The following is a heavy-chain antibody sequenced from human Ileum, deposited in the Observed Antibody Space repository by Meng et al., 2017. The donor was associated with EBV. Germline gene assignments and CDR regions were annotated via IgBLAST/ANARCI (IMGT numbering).Heavy chain of an antibody. CDR3: AYYRVGRGGVGS. V-gene: IGHV4-61*01. CDR2: TYGSDI. D-gene: IGHD3-16*01. J-gene: IGHJ4*02. Sequence: GRGRSKPAEPSSPPCSVSVASVSRDSYHWIWIRHPLGRGLEWIGHTYGSDINYSPSFQIRVTISIDTAKNQLFLKLTSVTAAATAMYYCAYYRVGRGGVGSWGQGTLVTVSS. CDR1: VASVSRDSYH.